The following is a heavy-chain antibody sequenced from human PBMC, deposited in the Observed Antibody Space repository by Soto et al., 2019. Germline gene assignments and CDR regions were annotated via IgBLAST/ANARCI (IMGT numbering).Heavy chain of an antibody. CDR3: ARGTYGDPNWFDP. Sequence: GGSLRLSCAASGFTFSTYWMTWVRQAPGKGLEWVANIKQDGSEKYYVDSVEGRFTISRDNAKNSLFLQMSSLRAEDTAVYYCARGTYGDPNWFDPWGQGTLVTVSS. J-gene: IGHJ5*02. V-gene: IGHV3-7*03. CDR2: IKQDGSEK. CDR1: GFTFSTYW. D-gene: IGHD4-17*01.